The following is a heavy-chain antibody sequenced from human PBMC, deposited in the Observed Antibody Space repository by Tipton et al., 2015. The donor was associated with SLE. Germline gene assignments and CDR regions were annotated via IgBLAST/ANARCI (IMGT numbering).Heavy chain of an antibody. CDR3: ARHEFGSGWVPYFFDF. Sequence: QLVQSGPEVKPSETLSLTCTVSGDSISSNTYYWGWIRQTPGKGLEWIGSIYYTGSTYYNPSLKSRVTISLYTSANQFSLHLSSVTAADTAVYYCARHEFGSGWVPYFFDFWGQGTLLTVSS. D-gene: IGHD3-10*01. CDR2: IYYTGST. V-gene: IGHV4-39*07. J-gene: IGHJ4*02. CDR1: GDSISSNTYY.